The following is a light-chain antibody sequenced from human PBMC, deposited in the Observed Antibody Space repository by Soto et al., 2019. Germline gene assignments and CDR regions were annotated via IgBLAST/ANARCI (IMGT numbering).Light chain of an antibody. J-gene: IGKJ1*01. Sequence: IQLTQSPSSLSASVGDRVTITWRASQGISSYLAWYQQKPGKAPKLLIYAASTLQSGVPSRFSGSGSGTDFTLTISSLQPEDFATYSCQQLNSYPWTFGQGTKVDIK. V-gene: IGKV1-9*01. CDR1: QGISSY. CDR3: QQLNSYPWT. CDR2: AAS.